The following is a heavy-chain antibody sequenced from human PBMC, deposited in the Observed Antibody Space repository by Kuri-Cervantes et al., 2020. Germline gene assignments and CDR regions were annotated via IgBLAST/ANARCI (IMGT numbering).Heavy chain of an antibody. CDR1: GYTFTSYD. D-gene: IGHD3-10*02. J-gene: IGHJ3*02. Sequence: ASVKVSCKASGYTFTSYDINWVRQATGQGLEWMGWISAYNGNTNYAQKLQGRVTMTTDTSTSTAYMELRSLRSDDTAVYYCAREMFPDAFDIWGQGTMVTVSS. V-gene: IGHV1-18*01. CDR2: ISAYNGNT. CDR3: AREMFPDAFDI.